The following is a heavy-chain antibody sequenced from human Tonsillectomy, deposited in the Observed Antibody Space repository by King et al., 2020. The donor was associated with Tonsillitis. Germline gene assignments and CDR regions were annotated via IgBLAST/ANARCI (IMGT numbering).Heavy chain of an antibody. J-gene: IGHJ5*02. CDR3: TTDQLRFGYNWFDP. D-gene: IGHD3-10*01. Sequence: VQLVESGGGLVKPGGSLRLSCAASGFTFSHAWMSWVRQAPGKGLEWVGRIKSKTDGGTTDYAAPVKGRFTISRDDSKNTLYLQMNSLKTEDTALYYCTTDQLRFGYNWFDPWGQGTLVTVSS. V-gene: IGHV3-15*01. CDR2: IKSKTDGGTT. CDR1: GFTFSHAW.